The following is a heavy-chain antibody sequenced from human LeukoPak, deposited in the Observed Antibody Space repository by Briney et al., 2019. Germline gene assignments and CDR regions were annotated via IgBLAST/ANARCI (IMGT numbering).Heavy chain of an antibody. D-gene: IGHD3-16*02. CDR2: INPNSGGT. J-gene: IGHJ4*02. CDR1: GYTFTGYY. Sequence: ASVKVSCKASGYTFTGYYMHWVRQAPGQGLEWMGWINPNSGGTSYAQKFHGRVTMTRDTSISTAYMELSRLRSDDTAVYYCARGEITSGGVIVVFDYWGQGTLVTVSS. V-gene: IGHV1-2*02. CDR3: ARGEITSGGVIVVFDY.